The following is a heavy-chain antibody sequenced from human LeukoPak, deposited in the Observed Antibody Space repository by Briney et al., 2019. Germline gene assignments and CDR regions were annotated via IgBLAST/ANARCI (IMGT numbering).Heavy chain of an antibody. J-gene: IGHJ3*02. CDR1: GGSFSGYY. Sequence: SETLSLTCAVYGGSFSGYYWSWIRQPPGKGLDWIGEINHSGSTNYNPSLKSRVTISVDTSKNQFSLKLSSVTAADTAVYYCARGIHYYDFWSGYYPRRDDAFDIWGQGTMVTVSS. CDR2: INHSGST. CDR3: ARGIHYYDFWSGYYPRRDDAFDI. V-gene: IGHV4-34*01. D-gene: IGHD3-3*01.